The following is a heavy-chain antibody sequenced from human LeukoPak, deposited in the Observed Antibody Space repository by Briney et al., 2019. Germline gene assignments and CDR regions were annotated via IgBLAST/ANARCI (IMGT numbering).Heavy chain of an antibody. CDR3: ARGAVFQGNYDY. D-gene: IGHD3-10*01. CDR1: GFTFSSSS. V-gene: IGHV3-21*01. CDR2: ISGESKYI. J-gene: IGHJ4*02. Sequence: PGGSLRLSCAAAGFTFSSSSMNWVRQTPGKGLEWVSSISGESKYIYYADSVTGRFTISRDNAKNSLYLQTNSLRAEDTAVYYCARGAVFQGNYDYWGQGTQVTVSS.